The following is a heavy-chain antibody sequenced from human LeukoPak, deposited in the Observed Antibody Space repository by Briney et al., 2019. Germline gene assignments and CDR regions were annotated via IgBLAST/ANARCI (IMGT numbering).Heavy chain of an antibody. CDR3: ARAPLGVHGPFDY. CDR1: LASIISGNYY. V-gene: IGHV4-61*01. J-gene: IGHJ4*02. Sequence: SETLSLTCTVSLASIISGNYYWTWIRQPPGKGLEWIGYVFYTGSTNYNPSLKSRVSISIDTSRNQFSLKVNSVTAADTAVYYCARAPLGVHGPFDYWGQGAQVTVSS. CDR2: VFYTGST. D-gene: IGHD3-10*01.